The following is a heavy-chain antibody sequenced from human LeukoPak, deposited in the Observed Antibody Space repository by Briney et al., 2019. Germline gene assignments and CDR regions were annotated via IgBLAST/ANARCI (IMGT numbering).Heavy chain of an antibody. V-gene: IGHV3-23*01. Sequence: GGSLRLSCADSGFTFSSYAMSWVRQAPGKGLEWVSAISGSGGSTYYADSVKGRFTISRDNSKNTLYLQMNSLRAEDTAVYYCAKEGFYYDILTGYHLPYYYYMDVWGKGTTVTVSS. CDR3: AKEGFYYDILTGYHLPYYYYMDV. J-gene: IGHJ6*03. CDR1: GFTFSSYA. CDR2: ISGSGGST. D-gene: IGHD3-9*01.